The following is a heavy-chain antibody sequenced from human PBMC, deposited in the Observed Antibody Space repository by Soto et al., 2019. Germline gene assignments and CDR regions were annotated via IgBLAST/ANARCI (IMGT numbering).Heavy chain of an antibody. CDR3: ARGGDTAMVYHGMDV. CDR1: GYSFTGYF. Sequence: QAQLVQSGADVKKPGASVRVSCKASGYSFTGYFTPWVRQAPGQGLEWMGWINLNSGGTNYAQKFQGRVTMTRDTSISTAYMELSRLRSDDTAVYYCARGGDTAMVYHGMDVWGQGTTVTVSS. V-gene: IGHV1-2*02. D-gene: IGHD5-18*01. CDR2: INLNSGGT. J-gene: IGHJ6*02.